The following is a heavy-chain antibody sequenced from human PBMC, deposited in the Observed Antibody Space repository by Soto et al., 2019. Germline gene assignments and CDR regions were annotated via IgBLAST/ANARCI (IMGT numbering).Heavy chain of an antibody. CDR1: GGSFSDYA. Sequence: QVQLVQSGAEVKKPGSSVKVSCQASGGSFSDYAISWVRQAPGQGLEWMGGIIPMLGIADNAQKFQGRVIITADEYTSTVYMELSSLRSGDTAVYYCARDGDYYDSSGFQRDYHYYGMDVWGQGTTVTVAS. CDR3: ARDGDYYDSSGFQRDYHYYGMDV. D-gene: IGHD3-22*01. CDR2: IIPMLGIA. J-gene: IGHJ6*02. V-gene: IGHV1-69*01.